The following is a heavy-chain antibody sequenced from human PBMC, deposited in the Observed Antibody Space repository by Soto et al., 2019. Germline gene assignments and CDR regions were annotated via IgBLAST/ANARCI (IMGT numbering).Heavy chain of an antibody. V-gene: IGHV4-59*01. Sequence: SETLSLTCTVSGGSISSYYWTWIRQFPGKGLEWIGNIYYSGSTNYNPFLKCRVTISVDTSKNQFSLKLSSVTAADTAIYYCVRANYFDYWGQGTLVTVSS. CDR2: IYYSGST. J-gene: IGHJ4*02. CDR1: GGSISSYY. CDR3: VRANYFDY.